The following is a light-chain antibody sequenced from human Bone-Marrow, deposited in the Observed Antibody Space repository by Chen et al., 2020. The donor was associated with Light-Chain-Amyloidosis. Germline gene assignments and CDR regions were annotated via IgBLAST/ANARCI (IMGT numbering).Light chain of an antibody. CDR3: QSADSSGTYEVI. CDR2: RDT. CDR1: DLPTQY. J-gene: IGLJ2*01. V-gene: IGLV3-25*03. Sequence: SYELTQPPSVSVSPAQPARITCSGDDLPTQYAYWYQQKPGQAPVLVIHRDTERPSGISERFSGSSSGTTATLTISGVQAEDEADYHCQSADSSGTYEVIFGGGTKLTVL.